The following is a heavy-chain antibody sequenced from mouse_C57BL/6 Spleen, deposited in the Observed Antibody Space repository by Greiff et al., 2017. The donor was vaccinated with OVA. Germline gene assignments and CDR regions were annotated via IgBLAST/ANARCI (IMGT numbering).Heavy chain of an antibody. D-gene: IGHD2-5*01. V-gene: IGHV1-26*01. CDR2: INPNNGGT. CDR3: ARCYSNYLPEFAY. J-gene: IGHJ3*01. CDR1: GYTFTDYY. Sequence: EVQLQQSGPELVKPGASVKISCKASGYTFTDYYMNWVKQSHGKSLEWIGDINPNNGGTSYNQKFKGKATLTVDKSSSTAYMELRSLTSEDSAVYYCARCYSNYLPEFAYWGQGTLVTVSA.